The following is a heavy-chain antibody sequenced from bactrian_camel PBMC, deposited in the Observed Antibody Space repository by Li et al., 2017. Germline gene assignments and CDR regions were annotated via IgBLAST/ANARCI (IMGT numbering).Heavy chain of an antibody. J-gene: IGHJ6*01. Sequence: VQLVESGGGLVQPGGSLRLSCATFGFTFRDTRMAWVRQHQGKGLEWVASINPGGDRTYYLDSVKGRFTISRDDAKVTHYLQMNSLKPEDTAMYYCAARGPYCYTKLSVRDFTYWGQGTQVTVS. V-gene: IGHV3S31*01. CDR1: GFTFRDTR. CDR3: AARGPYCYTKLSVRDFTY. CDR2: INPGGDRT. D-gene: IGHD2*01.